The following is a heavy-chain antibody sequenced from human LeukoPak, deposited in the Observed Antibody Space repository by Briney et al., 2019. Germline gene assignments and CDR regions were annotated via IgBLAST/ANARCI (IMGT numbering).Heavy chain of an antibody. CDR3: ARANPTIPIFYFDF. Sequence: GGSLRLSCVGFGFTFRSHGMNWVRQAPGKGPEWISYISSSADRIYYADSVRGRLAISRDNDRNSLFLDMNTLRAEDTAVYYCARANPTIPIFYFDFWGGGTLVTVSS. J-gene: IGHJ4*02. CDR1: GFTFRSHG. CDR2: ISSSADRI. D-gene: IGHD2-21*01. V-gene: IGHV3-48*01.